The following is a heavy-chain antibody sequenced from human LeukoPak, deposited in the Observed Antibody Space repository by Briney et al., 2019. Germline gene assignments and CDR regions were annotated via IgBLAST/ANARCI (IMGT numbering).Heavy chain of an antibody. V-gene: IGHV4-34*01. D-gene: IGHD3-22*01. CDR1: GGSFSGYY. CDR2: INHSGST. Sequence: PSETLSLTCAVYGGSFSGYYWSWIRQPPGKGLEWIGEINHSGSTNYNPSLKSRVTISVDTSKNQFSLKLSSVTAADTAVYYCARRLSPRHYYDSSGVDYWGQGTPVTVSS. CDR3: ARRLSPRHYYDSSGVDY. J-gene: IGHJ4*02.